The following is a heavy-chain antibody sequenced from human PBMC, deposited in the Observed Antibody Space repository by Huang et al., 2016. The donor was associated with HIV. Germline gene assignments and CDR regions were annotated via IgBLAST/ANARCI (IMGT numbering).Heavy chain of an antibody. V-gene: IGHV3-74*01. CDR1: GFSISSYW. J-gene: IGHJ4*02. D-gene: IGHD3-22*01. CDR3: ARDPRIQSWLNFFDY. Sequence: EVQLVESGGGLVQPGGSLRLSCAASGFSISSYWMHWVRQAPGKGLVWVSRINRDGGRTSYADSVKGRFTSSRDNAKNTLYLQMNSLRAEDTAVYYCARDPRIQSWLNFFDYWGQGTLVSVSS. CDR2: INRDGGRT.